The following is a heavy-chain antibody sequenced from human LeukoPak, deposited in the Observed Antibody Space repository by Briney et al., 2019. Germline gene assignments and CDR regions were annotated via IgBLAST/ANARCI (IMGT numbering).Heavy chain of an antibody. CDR1: GGSISSSSYY. Sequence: SETLSLTCTVSGGSISSSSYYWGWIRQPPGKGLERIGSIYDSGSTYYNPSLKSRVTISVDTSKNQFSLKLSSVTAADTAVYYCARGRGMTTIDYWGQGTLVTVSS. CDR2: IYDSGST. J-gene: IGHJ4*02. D-gene: IGHD4-17*01. V-gene: IGHV4-39*01. CDR3: ARGRGMTTIDY.